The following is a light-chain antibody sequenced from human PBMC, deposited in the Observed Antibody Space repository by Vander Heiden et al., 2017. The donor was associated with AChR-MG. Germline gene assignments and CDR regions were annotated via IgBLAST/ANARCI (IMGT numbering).Light chain of an antibody. CDR2: DVS. CDR3: CSYAGSYTFDVV. Sequence: QPALTQPRPVSGSPGQSVTIACTGTSSDGGGYNYGSWYQQHPGKAPKLMIYDVSKRPSGVPDRFSGSKSGNTASLTISGLQAEDEADYYCCSYAGSYTFDVVFGGGTKLTVL. CDR1: SSDGGGYNY. V-gene: IGLV2-11*01. J-gene: IGLJ2*01.